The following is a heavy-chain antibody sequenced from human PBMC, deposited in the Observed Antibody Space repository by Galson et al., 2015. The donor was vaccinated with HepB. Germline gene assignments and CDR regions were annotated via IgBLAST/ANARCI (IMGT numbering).Heavy chain of an antibody. CDR3: AREGGSYYDYYYYYGMDV. V-gene: IGHV3-30*04. Sequence: SLRLSCAASGFTFSSYAMHWVRQAPGKGLEWVAVISYDGSNKYYADSVKGRFTISRDNSKNTLYLQMNSLRAEDTAVYYCAREGGSYYDYYYYYGMDVWGQGTTVTVSS. J-gene: IGHJ6*02. CDR2: ISYDGSNK. CDR1: GFTFSSYA. D-gene: IGHD1-26*01.